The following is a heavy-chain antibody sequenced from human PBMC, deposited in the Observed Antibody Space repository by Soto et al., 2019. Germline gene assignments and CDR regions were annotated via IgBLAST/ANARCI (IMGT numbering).Heavy chain of an antibody. D-gene: IGHD6-13*01. J-gene: IGHJ6*02. CDR3: ARVEGQQLTYYYYGMDV. CDR1: GGSISSGGYY. CDR2: IYYSGST. V-gene: IGHV4-31*03. Sequence: SETLSLTCTVSGGSISSGGYYWSWIRQHPGKGLEWIGYIYYSGSTYYNPSLESRVTISVDTSKNQFSLKLSSVTAADTAVYYCARVEGQQLTYYYYGMDVWGQGTTVTVYS.